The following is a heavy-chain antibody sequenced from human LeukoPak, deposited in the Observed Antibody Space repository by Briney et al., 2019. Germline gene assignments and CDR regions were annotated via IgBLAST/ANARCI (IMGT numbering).Heavy chain of an antibody. CDR3: ARNKTTGGGGFDY. V-gene: IGHV1-18*04. D-gene: IGHD1-1*01. CDR1: GYTFNFHG. CDR2: ISGDYGYT. Sequence: GASVKVSCKASGYTFNFHGISWIRQAPGQGPEGMGWISGDYGYTKYAQKFQGRVTMTTDTSTDTSYMELRSLRSDDTAVYYCARNKTTGGGGFDYWGQGSLITVSS. J-gene: IGHJ4*02.